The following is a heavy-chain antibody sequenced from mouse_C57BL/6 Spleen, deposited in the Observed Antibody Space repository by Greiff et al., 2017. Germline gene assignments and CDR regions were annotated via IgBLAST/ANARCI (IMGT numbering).Heavy chain of an antibody. CDR3: ARPYGIYDYDWFAY. V-gene: IGHV5-17*01. CDR1: GFTFSDYG. J-gene: IGHJ3*01. D-gene: IGHD2-4*01. Sequence: EVQVVEPGGGLVKPGGSLKLSCAASGFTFSDYGMHWVRQAPEKGLEWVAYISSGSSTIYYADTVKGRFTISRDNAKNTLFLQMTSLRSEDTAMYYCARPYGIYDYDWFAYWGQGTLVTVSA. CDR2: ISSGSSTI.